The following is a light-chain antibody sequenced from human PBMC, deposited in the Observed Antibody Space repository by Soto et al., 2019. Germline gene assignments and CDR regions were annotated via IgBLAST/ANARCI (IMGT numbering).Light chain of an antibody. V-gene: IGKV1-33*01. CDR2: DAS. CDR1: QDISNY. J-gene: IGKJ1*01. Sequence: IQMTQSPSSLSASVGDRVTITCQASQDISNYLNWYQQKPGKAPKLLIYDASNLETGVPSRFSGSGSGTDFTFTISSLQPEDIATYYCQQYDNLPTFGQGTKVDI. CDR3: QQYDNLPT.